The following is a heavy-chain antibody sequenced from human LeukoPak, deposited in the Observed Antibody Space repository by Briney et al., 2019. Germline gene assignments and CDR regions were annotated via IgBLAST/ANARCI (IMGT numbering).Heavy chain of an antibody. CDR1: GYSFTNYD. CDR2: INPNSGGT. D-gene: IGHD5-18*01. J-gene: IGHJ4*02. V-gene: IGHV1-2*02. Sequence: ASVKVSCKASGYSFTNYDINWVRQAPGQGLEWMGWINPNSGGTNYAQKFQGRVTMTRDTSISTAYMELSRLRSDDTAVYYCARFLPDTADDYWGQGTLVTVSS. CDR3: ARFLPDTADDY.